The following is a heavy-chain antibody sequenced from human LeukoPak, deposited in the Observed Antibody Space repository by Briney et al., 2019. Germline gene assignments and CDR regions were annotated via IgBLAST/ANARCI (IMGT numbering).Heavy chain of an antibody. CDR2: INPSGGST. CDR3: AREGEIGYDLSDY. V-gene: IGHV1-46*01. CDR1: GYTFTNYY. J-gene: IGHJ4*02. Sequence: ASVKVSCKASGYTFTNYYMNWVRQAPGQGLEWMGIINPSGGSTSYAQKFQGRVTVTRDTSTSTLYMELSSLRSEDTAMYYCAREGEIGYDLSDYWGQGTLVTVSS. D-gene: IGHD5-12*01.